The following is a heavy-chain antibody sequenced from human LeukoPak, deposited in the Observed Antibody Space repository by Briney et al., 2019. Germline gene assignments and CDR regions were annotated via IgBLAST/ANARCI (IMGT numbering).Heavy chain of an antibody. CDR3: ARGFGSGSSWPYYFDY. J-gene: IGHJ4*02. D-gene: IGHD6-13*01. CDR1: GYTFTSYY. V-gene: IGHV1-46*01. CDR2: INPSGGST. Sequence: GASVKVSCKASGYTFTSYYVHWVRQAPGQGLEWMGIINPSGGSTSYAQKFQGRVTMTRDTSTSTVCMELSSLRSEDTAVYYCARGFGSGSSWPYYFDYWGQGTLVTVSS.